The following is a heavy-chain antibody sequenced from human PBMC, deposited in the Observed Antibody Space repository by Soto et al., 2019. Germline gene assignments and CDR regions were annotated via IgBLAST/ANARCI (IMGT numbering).Heavy chain of an antibody. Sequence: SETLSLTCTVSGGSINLYYWSWIRQSPGKGLEWIGYVYYNGSTTYNPSLKSRVTISVDTSKNQFSLRLSSVTAADTGVYYCVRYDRINMKPYSPEGFHIWGQGTMVTVSS. CDR1: GGSINLYY. D-gene: IGHD3-3*02. J-gene: IGHJ3*02. V-gene: IGHV4-59*08. CDR2: VYYNGST. CDR3: VRYDRINMKPYSPEGFHI.